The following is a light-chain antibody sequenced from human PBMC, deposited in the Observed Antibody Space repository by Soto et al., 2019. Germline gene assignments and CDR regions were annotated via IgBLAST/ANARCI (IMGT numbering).Light chain of an antibody. J-gene: IGKJ2*01. Sequence: DIVMTQSPDSLAVSLGERATINCKSSQSVLYSSDNKNYLTWYQQKPGQPPKLLIYWASTRESGIPDRFSGTGSATDFTLTIGSLQAEDVAVYYCQQYYTTPYTFGQGTKLEIK. CDR3: QQYYTTPYT. CDR1: QSVLYSSDNKNY. V-gene: IGKV4-1*01. CDR2: WAS.